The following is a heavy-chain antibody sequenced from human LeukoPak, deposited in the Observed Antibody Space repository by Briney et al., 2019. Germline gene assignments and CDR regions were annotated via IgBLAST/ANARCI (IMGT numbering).Heavy chain of an antibody. Sequence: PGGSLRLSCAASGFTFSSYEMNWVRQAPGKGLEWVSYISSSGSTIYYADSVKGRFTISRDNAKNSLYLQMNSLRAEDTAVYYCARGGRGITMIVFDYWGQGTLVTVSS. CDR2: ISSSGSTI. CDR3: ARGGRGITMIVFDY. V-gene: IGHV3-48*03. D-gene: IGHD3-22*01. CDR1: GFTFSSYE. J-gene: IGHJ4*02.